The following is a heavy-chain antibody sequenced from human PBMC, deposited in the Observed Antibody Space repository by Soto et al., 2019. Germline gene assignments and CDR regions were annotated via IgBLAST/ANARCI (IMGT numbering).Heavy chain of an antibody. CDR1: GFTFSSYA. CDR3: ARSWDPDY. Sequence: GGSLRLSCAASGFTFSSYAMHWVRQAPGKGLEWVAVISYDGSNKYYADSVKGRFTISRDNSKNTLYLQMNSLRAEDTAVYYCARSWDPDYWGQGTLVTVSS. V-gene: IGHV3-30-3*01. CDR2: ISYDGSNK. J-gene: IGHJ4*02. D-gene: IGHD1-26*01.